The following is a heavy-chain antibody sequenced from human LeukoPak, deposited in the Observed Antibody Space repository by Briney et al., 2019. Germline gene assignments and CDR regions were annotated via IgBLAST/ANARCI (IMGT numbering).Heavy chain of an antibody. D-gene: IGHD2-15*01. V-gene: IGHV6-1*01. CDR1: GDSVSSNSAA. CDR2: TYYRSKWYN. CDR3: AREVVVAATLPDYFDY. Sequence: SQTLSLTCVISGDSVSSNSAAWNWIRQSPSRGLEWLGRTYYRSKWYNDYAVSVRSRITINPDTSKNQFSLQLNSVTPEDTAVYYCAREVVVAATLPDYFDYWGQGTLVTDSS. J-gene: IGHJ4*02.